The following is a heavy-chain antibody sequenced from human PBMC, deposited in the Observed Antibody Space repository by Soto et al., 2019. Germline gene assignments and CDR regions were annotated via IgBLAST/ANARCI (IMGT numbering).Heavy chain of an antibody. D-gene: IGHD2-2*01. CDR2: IIPMFGIA. Sequence: WASVKVSCKGSGGAFNSYTVTCVRRNPGQGLEWMGRIIPMFGIATYAQNFQGRVTITADKSTSTAYMELSSLRSEDTAVYYCARDWGRSDVVPAAISAMDVWGQGTTVTVSS. J-gene: IGHJ6*02. CDR3: ARDWGRSDVVPAAISAMDV. CDR1: GGAFNSYT. V-gene: IGHV1-69*04.